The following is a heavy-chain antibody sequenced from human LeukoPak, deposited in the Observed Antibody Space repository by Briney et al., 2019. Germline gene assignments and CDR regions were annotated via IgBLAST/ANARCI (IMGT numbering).Heavy chain of an antibody. J-gene: IGHJ1*01. CDR1: GFTFSSDA. D-gene: IGHD3-16*01. V-gene: IGHV3-23*01. CDR3: AKGTTFGFPGYFQH. CDR2: MSGSGDNT. Sequence: TGGSLRLSCAASGFTFSSDAMSWVRQAPGKGPEWVSGMSGSGDNTKYADSVKGRFTISRDNSKNTLYLQMNSLRAEDTAVYYCAKGTTFGFPGYFQHWGQGTLVTVSS.